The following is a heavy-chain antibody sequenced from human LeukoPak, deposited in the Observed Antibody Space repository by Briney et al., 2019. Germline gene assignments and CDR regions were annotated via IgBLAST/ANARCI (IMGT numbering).Heavy chain of an antibody. V-gene: IGHV4-31*03. J-gene: IGHJ3*02. Sequence: SQTLSLTCTVSGGSISSGGYYWSWIRPHPGKGLEWIGYIYYSGSTYYNPSLKSRVTISVDTSKNQFSLKLSSVTAADTAVYYCARAEYGLSYAFDIWGQGTMVTVSS. CDR3: ARAEYGLSYAFDI. CDR2: IYYSGST. D-gene: IGHD3-16*02. CDR1: GGSISSGGYY.